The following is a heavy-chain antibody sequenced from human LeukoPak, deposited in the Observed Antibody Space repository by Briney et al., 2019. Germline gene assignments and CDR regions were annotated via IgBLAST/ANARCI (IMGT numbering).Heavy chain of an antibody. CDR2: INAGNGNT. CDR3: ARDGGYCSSTSCYSFDY. D-gene: IGHD2-2*01. Sequence: ASVTVSCKASGYTFTSYAMHWVRQAPGQRLEWMGWINAGNGNTKYSQKFQGRVTITRDTSASTAYMELSSLRSEDTAVYYCARDGGYCSSTSCYSFDYWGQGTLATVSS. J-gene: IGHJ4*02. CDR1: GYTFTSYA. V-gene: IGHV1-3*01.